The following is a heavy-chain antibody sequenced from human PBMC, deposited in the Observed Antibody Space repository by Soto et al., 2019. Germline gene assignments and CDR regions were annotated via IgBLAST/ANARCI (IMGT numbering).Heavy chain of an antibody. Sequence: SEILSLTCTVSGVSVSSGSYYWNWIRQPPGKGLEWIGYIYNTGSTNYNPSLKSRVTISGDTSKNQFSLKVTSVTAADTAVYFCARMVIPETYYFDYWGQGTLVTVSS. CDR2: IYNTGST. V-gene: IGHV4-61*01. CDR1: GVSVSSGSYY. J-gene: IGHJ4*02. CDR3: ARMVIPETYYFDY. D-gene: IGHD3-22*01.